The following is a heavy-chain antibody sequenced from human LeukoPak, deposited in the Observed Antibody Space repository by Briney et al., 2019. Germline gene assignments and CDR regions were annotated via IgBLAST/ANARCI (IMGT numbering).Heavy chain of an antibody. CDR3: VKQSCSGGTCYGLLEN. Sequence: GGSLRLSCVASGFTFSGYAMSWVRQAPGEGLVWVSAISGNSGTTYYADSMKGRFTISRDNSKNTLYLLMNSLRAEDTALYYCVKQSCSGGTCYGLLENWGQGTLVTVSS. CDR2: ISGNSGTT. CDR1: GFTFSGYA. D-gene: IGHD2-15*01. V-gene: IGHV3-23*01. J-gene: IGHJ4*02.